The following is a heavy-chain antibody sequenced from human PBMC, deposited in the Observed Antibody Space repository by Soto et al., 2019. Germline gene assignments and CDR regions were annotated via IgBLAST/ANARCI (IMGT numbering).Heavy chain of an antibody. D-gene: IGHD2-2*01. Sequence: QVQLVQSVAEVKKPGSSVKVSCKTSGGTFSSYTISWVRQAPGQGLEWMGRIIPILGIANYAQKFQGRVTITADKSTSTAYMELSSLRSEDTAVYYCASGYCSSTSCYAGGGYYYRDVWGTGTTVTVSS. J-gene: IGHJ6*03. CDR1: GGTFSSYT. V-gene: IGHV1-69*02. CDR2: IIPILGIA. CDR3: ASGYCSSTSCYAGGGYYYRDV.